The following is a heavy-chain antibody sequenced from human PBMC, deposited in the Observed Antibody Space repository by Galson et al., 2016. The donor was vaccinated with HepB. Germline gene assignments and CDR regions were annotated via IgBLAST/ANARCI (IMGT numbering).Heavy chain of an antibody. D-gene: IGHD2-2*01. CDR1: GFTFSNYA. J-gene: IGHJ5*02. Sequence: SLRLSCAASGFTFSNYAMSWVRQAPGKGLEWVSSVGGSGGGTHYADFVKGRFTIARDNSKNMMFLQMNNLRADDTAVYYCATQSASTKCYWCFDPWGQGTLVTVSS. CDR2: VGGSGGGT. CDR3: ATQSASTKCYWCFDP. V-gene: IGHV3-23*01.